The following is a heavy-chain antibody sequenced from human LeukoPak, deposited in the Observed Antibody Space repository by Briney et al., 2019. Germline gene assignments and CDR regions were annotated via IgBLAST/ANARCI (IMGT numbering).Heavy chain of an antibody. CDR2: ISGKGGST. CDR3: ARNVQVWPNSYYYYYMDV. Sequence: PGGSLRLSCAASGFTFSSYVMHWVRQAPGKGLESVSGISGKGGSTYYANSVKGRFTISRDNSKNTLYLQMGSLRTEDMAVYYCARNVQVWPNSYYYYYMDVWGKGTTVTISS. D-gene: IGHD5-18*01. CDR1: GFTFSSYV. J-gene: IGHJ6*03. V-gene: IGHV3-64*01.